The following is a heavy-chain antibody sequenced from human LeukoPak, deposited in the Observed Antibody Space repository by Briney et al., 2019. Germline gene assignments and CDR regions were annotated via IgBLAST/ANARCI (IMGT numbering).Heavy chain of an antibody. V-gene: IGHV4-59*01. J-gene: IGHJ4*02. Sequence: SETLSLTCTVSGGSIRPYYWSWVRQPPGKGLEWIGDIYYSGSTNYNPSLKGRVTISIDTSKNRFSLEVTSMTAADTAVYYCAKGVSMYQQKQFDYWGQGTLVTVSS. CDR1: GGSIRPYY. CDR2: IYYSGST. CDR3: AKGVSMYQQKQFDY. D-gene: IGHD2-2*01.